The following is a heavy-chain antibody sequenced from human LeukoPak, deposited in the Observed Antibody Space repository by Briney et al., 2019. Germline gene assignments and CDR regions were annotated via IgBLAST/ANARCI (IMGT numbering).Heavy chain of an antibody. J-gene: IGHJ4*02. CDR3: ARLKRGIQQWTYFDY. CDR1: GGSISSYY. CDR2: IYYSGST. Sequence: PSETLSLTCTVSGGSISSYYWSWIRQPPGKGLEWIGYIYYSGSTNYNPSLKSRVTISVDTSKNQFSLKLSSVTAADTAVYYCARLKRGIQQWTYFDYWGQGTLVTVSS. V-gene: IGHV4-59*12. D-gene: IGHD5-18*01.